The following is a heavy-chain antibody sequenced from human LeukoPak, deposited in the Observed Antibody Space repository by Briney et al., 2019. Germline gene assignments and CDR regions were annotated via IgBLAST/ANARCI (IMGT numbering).Heavy chain of an antibody. CDR3: AKKIDSGSYPLDY. D-gene: IGHD3-10*01. J-gene: IGHJ4*02. CDR2: NSGSGETT. V-gene: IGHV3-23*01. Sequence: PGGSLRLSCAASGFTVSSNYMSWVRQAPGKGLEWVSVNSGSGETTFYADSVRGRFTISRDNSKSTLYLQMTSLRAEDTGVYYCAKKIDSGSYPLDYWGQGTLVTISS. CDR1: GFTVSSNY.